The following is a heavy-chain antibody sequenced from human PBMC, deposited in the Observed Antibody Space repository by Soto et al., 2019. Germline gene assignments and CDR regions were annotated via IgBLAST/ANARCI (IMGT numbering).Heavy chain of an antibody. J-gene: IGHJ6*02. CDR2: IIPIFGTA. Sequence: QVQLVQSGAEVKKPGSSVKVSCKASGGTFSSYAISWVRQAPGQGLEWMGGIIPIFGTANYAQKFQGRVTITADKSTSTAYMELSSLRCEDTAVYYCARDSSSSIQYYYYGMDVWGQGTTVTVSS. V-gene: IGHV1-69*06. D-gene: IGHD6-13*01. CDR1: GGTFSSYA. CDR3: ARDSSSSIQYYYYGMDV.